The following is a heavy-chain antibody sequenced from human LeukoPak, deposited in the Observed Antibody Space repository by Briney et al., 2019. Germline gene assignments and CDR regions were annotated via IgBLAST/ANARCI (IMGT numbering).Heavy chain of an antibody. J-gene: IGHJ3*02. CDR3: ARVYGYYDAFDI. CDR1: GFTFSSYG. D-gene: IGHD1-26*01. V-gene: IGHV3-33*01. Sequence: PGGCLRLSCAASGFTFSSYGMHWVRQAPSKGLEWVAVIWYDGSNKYYADSVKGRFTISRDNSKNTLYLQMNSLRAEDTAVYYCARVYGYYDAFDIWGQGTMVTVSS. CDR2: IWYDGSNK.